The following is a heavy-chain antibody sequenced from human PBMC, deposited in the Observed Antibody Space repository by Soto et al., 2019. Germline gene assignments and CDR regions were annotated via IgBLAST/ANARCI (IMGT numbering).Heavy chain of an antibody. Sequence: PGGSLRLSCAASGFTFSKYRMNWVRQAPGKGLEWVSYLSSSSSSKFYADSVKDRFTISRDNAKSLLYLQMNSLRAEDTAVYYCVIDSFYCDDHCPSNYRAQGTPVPVSS. CDR1: GFTFSKYR. CDR3: VIDSFYCDDHCPSNY. D-gene: IGHD2-21*01. V-gene: IGHV3-21*06. CDR2: LSSSSSSK. J-gene: IGHJ4*02.